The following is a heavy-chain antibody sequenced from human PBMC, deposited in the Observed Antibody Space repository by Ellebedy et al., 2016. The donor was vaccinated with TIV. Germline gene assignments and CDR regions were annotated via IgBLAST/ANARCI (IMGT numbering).Heavy chain of an antibody. D-gene: IGHD6-19*01. CDR3: ARSSGWQRSFDY. Sequence: GESLKISCAASGFTFSNAWMSWVRQAPGKGLEWVANIKQDGSEKNYVDSVKGRFSISRDNTKNSLYLQMNSLTDEDTAVYYCARSSGWQRSFDYWGQGILVTVSS. J-gene: IGHJ4*02. V-gene: IGHV3-7*01. CDR2: IKQDGSEK. CDR1: GFTFSNAW.